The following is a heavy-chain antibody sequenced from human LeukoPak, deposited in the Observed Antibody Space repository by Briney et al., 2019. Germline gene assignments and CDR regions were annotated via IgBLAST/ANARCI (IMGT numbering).Heavy chain of an antibody. D-gene: IGHD1-26*01. V-gene: IGHV1-18*01. J-gene: IGHJ4*02. CDR3: AREPDPSYSGTPDY. Sequence: ASVKVSCKASGYTFTSYGISWVRQAPGQGLEWMGWISAYNGNTNYAQKLQGRVTMTTDPSTSTAYMELRSLRSDDTAVYYCAREPDPSYSGTPDYWGQGTLVTVSS. CDR2: ISAYNGNT. CDR1: GYTFTSYG.